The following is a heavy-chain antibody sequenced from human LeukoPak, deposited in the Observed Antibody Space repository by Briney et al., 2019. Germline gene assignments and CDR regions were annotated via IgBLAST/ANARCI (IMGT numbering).Heavy chain of an antibody. CDR2: IRYDGSNK. V-gene: IGHV3-30*02. Sequence: GGSLRLSCAASGFTFSSYGMHWVRQAPGKGLEWVAFIRYDGSNKYYADSVKGRFTISRDNSKNTLYLQMNSLRAEDTAVYYCAKDGRGYSYGYDYFDYWGQGTLVTVSS. J-gene: IGHJ4*02. D-gene: IGHD5-18*01. CDR1: GFTFSSYG. CDR3: AKDGRGYSYGYDYFDY.